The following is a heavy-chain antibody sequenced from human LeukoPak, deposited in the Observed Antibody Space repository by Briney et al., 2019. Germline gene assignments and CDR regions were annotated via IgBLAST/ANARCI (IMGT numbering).Heavy chain of an antibody. Sequence: SETLSLTCAVYGGSFSGYYWSWIRQPPGKGLEWIGEINHSGSTNYNPSLKSRVTISVDTSKNQFSLKLSSVTAADTAVYYCASNRGTVTPGRDTTLSNYWGQGTLVTVSS. D-gene: IGHD4-11*01. CDR2: INHSGST. CDR1: GGSFSGYY. V-gene: IGHV4-34*01. J-gene: IGHJ4*02. CDR3: ASNRGTVTPGRDTTLSNY.